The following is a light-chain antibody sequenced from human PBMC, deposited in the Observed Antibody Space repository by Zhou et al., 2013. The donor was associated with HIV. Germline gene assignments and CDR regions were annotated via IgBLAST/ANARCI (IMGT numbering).Light chain of an antibody. CDR1: QSISNY. V-gene: IGKV1-39*01. CDR2: VAS. J-gene: IGKJ4*01. CDR3: QQSFSTPLT. Sequence: DIQMTQSPSSLSASVGDRVTITCRASQSISNYLNWYQQRPGKAPKLLVSVASSLQSGVPSRFSGSGSGTDFTLTISSLQPEDFATYYCQQSFSTPLTFGGGTKVEIK.